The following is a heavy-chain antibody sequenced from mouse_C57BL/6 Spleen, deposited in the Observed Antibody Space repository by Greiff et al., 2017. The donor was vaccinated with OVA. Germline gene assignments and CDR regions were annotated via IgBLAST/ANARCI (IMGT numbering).Heavy chain of an antibody. CDR2: IYPSDSET. V-gene: IGHV1-61*01. J-gene: IGHJ3*01. Sequence: QVQLQQPGAELVRPGSSVKLSCKASGYTFTSYWMDWVKQRPGQGLEWIGNIYPSDSETHYNQKFKDKATLTVDKSSSTAYMQLSSLTSEDSAVYYCARYTDYWFAYWGQGTLVTVSA. CDR1: GYTFTSYW. D-gene: IGHD2-4*01. CDR3: ARYTDYWFAY.